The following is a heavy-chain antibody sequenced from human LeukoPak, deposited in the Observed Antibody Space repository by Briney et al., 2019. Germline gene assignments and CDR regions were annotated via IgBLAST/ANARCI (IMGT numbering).Heavy chain of an antibody. V-gene: IGHV3-21*01. D-gene: IGHD4-17*01. CDR1: EFTFSSYS. CDR3: ARGGTTVTTRTWFDP. Sequence: GGSLRLSCAASEFTFSSYSMNWVRQAPGKGLELVSSISTSSGYIYYADSVKGRFTISRDNAKNSLYLQMNSLRAEDTAVYYCARGGTTVTTRTWFDPWGQGTLVTVSS. J-gene: IGHJ5*02. CDR2: ISTSSGYI.